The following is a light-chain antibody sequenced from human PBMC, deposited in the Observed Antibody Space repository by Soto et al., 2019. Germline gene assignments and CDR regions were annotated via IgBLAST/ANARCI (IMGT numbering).Light chain of an antibody. CDR2: GAS. J-gene: IGKJ4*01. V-gene: IGKV3-15*01. CDR1: QSVSSN. Sequence: EIVMTQSPATLSVSPGERATLSCRASQSVSSNLAWYQQKPGQAPRLLIYGASTRATGIPARFSGSGSGTEFTLNISRLQSEDFAVYYCQQYNNWLSTFGGGTKVEIK. CDR3: QQYNNWLST.